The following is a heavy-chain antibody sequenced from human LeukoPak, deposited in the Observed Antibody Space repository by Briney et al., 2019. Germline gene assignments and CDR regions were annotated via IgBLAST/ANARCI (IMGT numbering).Heavy chain of an antibody. V-gene: IGHV4-34*01. D-gene: IGHD2-2*02. CDR1: GGSFSGYY. CDR2: INHSGST. CDR3: ARARGGYCSRTSCYTGRYYFDY. Sequence: PSETLSLTCAVYGGSFSGYYWSWIRQPPGKGLEWIGEINHSGSTNYNPSLKSRVTISVDTSKNQFSLKLSSVTAADTAVYYCARARGGYCSRTSCYTGRYYFDYWGQGTLVTVSS. J-gene: IGHJ4*02.